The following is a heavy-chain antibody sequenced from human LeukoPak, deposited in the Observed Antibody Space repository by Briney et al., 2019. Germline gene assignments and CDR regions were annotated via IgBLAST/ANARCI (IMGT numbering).Heavy chain of an antibody. CDR1: GGSISSYY. J-gene: IGHJ6*02. CDR3: ARDGPNYGMDV. CDR2: IYYSGST. V-gene: IGHV4-59*01. Sequence: PSETLSLTCTVSGGSISSYYWSWIRQPPGKGLEWIGYIYYSGSTNYNPSLRSRVTISVDTSKNQFSLKLSSVTAADTAVYHCARDGPNYGMDVWGQGTTVTVSS.